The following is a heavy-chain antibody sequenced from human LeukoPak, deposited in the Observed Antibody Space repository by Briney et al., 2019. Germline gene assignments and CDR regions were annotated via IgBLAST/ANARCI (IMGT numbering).Heavy chain of an antibody. Sequence: SETLSLTCTVSGGSISSSSSYWGWIRQPPGKGLEWIGSISYTGSTYYNPSLKSRVTISVDASKNQFSLKLSSVTAADTAVYYCARVLAAAAHFDYWGQGTLVTASS. CDR2: ISYTGST. J-gene: IGHJ4*02. CDR1: GGSISSSSSY. CDR3: ARVLAAAAHFDY. V-gene: IGHV4-39*01. D-gene: IGHD6-13*01.